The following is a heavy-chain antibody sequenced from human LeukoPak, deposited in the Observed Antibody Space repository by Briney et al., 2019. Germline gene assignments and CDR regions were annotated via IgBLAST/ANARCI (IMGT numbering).Heavy chain of an antibody. J-gene: IGHJ3*02. D-gene: IGHD3-22*01. CDR2: VYTSGST. V-gene: IGHV4-61*02. Sequence: PSETLSLTCTVSGGSISSGSYYWSWIRQPAGKGLEWIGRVYTSGSTNYNPSLKSRVTISVDTSKNQFSLKQSSVTTADTAVYYCARYYYDNSGSIYAFDIWGQGTMVTVSS. CDR3: ARYYYDNSGSIYAFDI. CDR1: GGSISSGSYY.